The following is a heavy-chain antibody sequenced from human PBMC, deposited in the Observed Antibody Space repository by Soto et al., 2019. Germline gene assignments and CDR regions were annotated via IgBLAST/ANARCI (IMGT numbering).Heavy chain of an antibody. Sequence: EVQLVESGGGLVQPGRSLRLSCAASGFTFDDYAMHWVRQAPGKGLEWVSGISWNSGSIGYADSVKGRFTISRDNAKNSLCLQMNSLRAEDTALYYCAKVHYLGYSSSSLSFDYWGQGTLVTVSS. J-gene: IGHJ4*02. CDR1: GFTFDDYA. CDR2: ISWNSGSI. D-gene: IGHD6-6*01. CDR3: AKVHYLGYSSSSLSFDY. V-gene: IGHV3-9*01.